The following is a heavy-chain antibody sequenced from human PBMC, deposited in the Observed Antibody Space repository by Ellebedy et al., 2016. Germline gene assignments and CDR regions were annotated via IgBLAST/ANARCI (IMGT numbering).Heavy chain of an antibody. CDR1: GYTFTGYY. Sequence: ASVKVSXXASGYTFTGYYMHWVRQAPGQGLEWMGWINPNSGGTNYAQKFQGWVTMTRDTSISTAYMELSRLRSEDTAVYYCARVPAAPQDAFDIWGQGTMVTVSS. J-gene: IGHJ3*02. CDR3: ARVPAAPQDAFDI. D-gene: IGHD2-2*01. V-gene: IGHV1-2*04. CDR2: INPNSGGT.